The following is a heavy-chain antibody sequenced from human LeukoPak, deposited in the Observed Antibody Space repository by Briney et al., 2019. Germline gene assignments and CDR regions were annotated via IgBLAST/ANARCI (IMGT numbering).Heavy chain of an antibody. Sequence: GGSLRLSCAASGFTVSSNYMSWVRQAPGKGLEWVSVIYSGGSTYYADSVKGRFTIPRDNSKNTLYLQMNSLRAEDTAVYYCASRRSRDGYNYYYYGMDVWGQGTTVTVSS. CDR3: ASRRSRDGYNYYYYGMDV. CDR1: GFTVSSNY. D-gene: IGHD5-24*01. V-gene: IGHV3-53*01. J-gene: IGHJ6*02. CDR2: IYSGGST.